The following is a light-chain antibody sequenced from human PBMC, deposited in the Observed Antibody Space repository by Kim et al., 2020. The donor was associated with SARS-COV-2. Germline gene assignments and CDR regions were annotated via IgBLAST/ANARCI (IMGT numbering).Light chain of an antibody. V-gene: IGLV2-14*03. J-gene: IGLJ2*01. Sequence: QSALTQPASVSGSPGQSITISCTGTSSDVGGYNYVSWYQQHPGKAPKLMIYAVSYRPSGVSNRFSGSKSGNTASLTISGLQAEDEADYYCSSYIIRGVTFGGGTQLTVL. CDR3: SSYIIRGVT. CDR2: AVS. CDR1: SSDVGGYNY.